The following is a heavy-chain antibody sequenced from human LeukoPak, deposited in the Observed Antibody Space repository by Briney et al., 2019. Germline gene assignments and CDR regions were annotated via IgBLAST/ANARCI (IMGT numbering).Heavy chain of an antibody. CDR1: GYSISSGYY. CDR2: IYHSGST. V-gene: IGHV4-38-2*01. J-gene: IGHJ5*01. D-gene: IGHD2-2*01. CDR3: ARAALGGTSCCGGWRFDS. Sequence: SETLSLTCAVSGYSISSGYYCGWIRPPPGKGLEGVGIIYHSGSTYYNSSLKSRVTLSVDTYKNQFSLKLRSVTAAHTPMYIRARAALGGTSCCGGWRFDSWGQGTLVTVSS.